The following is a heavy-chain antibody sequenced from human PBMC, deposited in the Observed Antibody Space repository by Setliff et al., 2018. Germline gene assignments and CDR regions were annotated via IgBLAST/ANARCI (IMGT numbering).Heavy chain of an antibody. Sequence: SVKVSCKATGGTFRNYGISWVRQAPGQGLEWMGGTIPMFGTTNYAHKFQGRVTIITDESTSTAYMELSSLRSEDTAVYYCARASRFGTVKWRGDYHMDVWGKGTTVTVSS. J-gene: IGHJ6*03. CDR3: ARASRFGTVKWRGDYHMDV. V-gene: IGHV1-69*05. CDR2: TIPMFGTT. CDR1: GGTFRNYG. D-gene: IGHD3-10*01.